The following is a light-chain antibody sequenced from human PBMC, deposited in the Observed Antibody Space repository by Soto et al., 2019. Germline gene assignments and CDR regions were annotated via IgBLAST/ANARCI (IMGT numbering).Light chain of an antibody. CDR1: QTVSNRY. CDR2: AAS. J-gene: IGKJ1*01. V-gene: IGKV3-20*01. CDR3: QQYGNSPWA. Sequence: EIVMTQSPATLSVSPGERATLSCRASQTVSNRYIAWYQHKPGQAPRVLIYAASSRTPGIPDRFSGSGSGTEFTLSISRLEPEDFAVYYCQQYGNSPWAFGQGTKVDIK.